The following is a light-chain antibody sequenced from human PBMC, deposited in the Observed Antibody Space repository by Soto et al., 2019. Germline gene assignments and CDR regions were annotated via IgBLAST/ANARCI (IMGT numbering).Light chain of an antibody. J-gene: IGKJ1*01. V-gene: IGKV3-15*01. Sequence: EMVVTQSPATLSVSPGERATLSCRASQSVSSNLAWYQQKPGQAPRVLIYGAFTRATGIPARFSGSGSGTEFTLTISSLQSEDFAVYYCQQYNNWPRTFGQGTKVDI. CDR3: QQYNNWPRT. CDR1: QSVSSN. CDR2: GAF.